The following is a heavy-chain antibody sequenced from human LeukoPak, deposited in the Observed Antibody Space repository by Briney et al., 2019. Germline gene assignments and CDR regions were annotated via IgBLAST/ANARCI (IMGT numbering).Heavy chain of an antibody. J-gene: IGHJ4*02. CDR2: INPNSGGT. V-gene: IGHV1-2*02. Sequence: ASVKVSCKASGYTFTGYYMHWVRQAPGQGLEWMGWINPNSGGTNYAQKFQGRVTMTRDTSISTAYMELSRLRSDDTGVYYCARDHLLWFGELLFQFDYWGQGTLVTVSS. D-gene: IGHD3-10*01. CDR3: ARDHLLWFGELLFQFDY. CDR1: GYTFTGYY.